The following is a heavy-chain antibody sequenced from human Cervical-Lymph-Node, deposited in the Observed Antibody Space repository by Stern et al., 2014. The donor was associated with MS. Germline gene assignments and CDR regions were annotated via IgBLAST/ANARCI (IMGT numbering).Heavy chain of an antibody. V-gene: IGHV1-2*04. CDR3: ARVAPALGYGMDV. Sequence: VQLVESWAEVKKAGASVKVSCKASGYTFTGYYIHWVRQAPGQGLEWMGWINPSSGGTGYSQKLQGWVTMTRDTSISTAYMELNRLRSDETAVYYCARVAPALGYGMDVWGQGTTVIVSS. CDR2: INPSSGGT. CDR1: GYTFTGYY. J-gene: IGHJ6*02.